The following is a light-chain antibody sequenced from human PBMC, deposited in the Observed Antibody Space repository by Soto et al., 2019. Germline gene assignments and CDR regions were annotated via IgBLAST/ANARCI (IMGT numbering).Light chain of an antibody. V-gene: IGKV3-11*01. CDR1: ENLYTY. CDR3: HQRQSWPRT. CDR2: QTS. J-gene: IGKJ1*01. Sequence: EIVLTQSPATLSLSPGESATLSCRASENLYTYLGWYQQKPGQAPRLLIYQTSIRAAGIPARFSASGTGTDFTLTISDVQPEDFAVYYCHQRQSWPRTFGQGTKVDI.